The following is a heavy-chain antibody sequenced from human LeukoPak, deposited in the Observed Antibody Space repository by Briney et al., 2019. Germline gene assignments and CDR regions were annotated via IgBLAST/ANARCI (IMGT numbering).Heavy chain of an antibody. V-gene: IGHV3-21*01. CDR2: ISSSSSYI. D-gene: IGHD3-3*01. Sequence: PGGSLSLSCAASGFTFSSNSWNWVRQAQGHGLEWVLSISSSSSYISYANPVKGRFTISRDNAKNSVYLQMGSLSAEDTAVYYCARDDLVFGVVTPFDYWGQGTLVTVSS. J-gene: IGHJ4*02. CDR1: GFTFSSNS. CDR3: ARDDLVFGVVTPFDY.